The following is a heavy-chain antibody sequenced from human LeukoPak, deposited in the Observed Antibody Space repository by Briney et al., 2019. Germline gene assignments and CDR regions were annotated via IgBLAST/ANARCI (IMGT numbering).Heavy chain of an antibody. CDR3: ARDHGSYYGSGSYSFDY. J-gene: IGHJ4*02. Sequence: SETLSLTCAVYGGSFSGYYWSWIRQPPGKGLEWIGEINHSGSTNYNPSLKSRVTISVDTSKNQFSLKLSSVTAADTAVYYCARDHGSYYGSGSYSFDYWGQGTLVTVSS. CDR1: GGSFSGYY. CDR2: INHSGST. D-gene: IGHD3-10*01. V-gene: IGHV4-34*01.